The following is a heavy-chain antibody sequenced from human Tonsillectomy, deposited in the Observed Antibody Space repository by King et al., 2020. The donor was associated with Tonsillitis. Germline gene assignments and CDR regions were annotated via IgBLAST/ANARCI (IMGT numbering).Heavy chain of an antibody. CDR3: ARDSSDWFDP. CDR1: GFTFSNYA. CDR2: ISYDGSNK. V-gene: IGHV3-33*05. J-gene: IGHJ5*02. Sequence: QLVQSGGGVVQPGRSLRLSCAASGFTFSNYAMHWVRQAPGKGLEWVAFISYDGSNKYSADSVKGRFTISRDNSTNTLYLQMNSLRAEDTALYYCARDSSDWFDPWGQGTLVTVSS.